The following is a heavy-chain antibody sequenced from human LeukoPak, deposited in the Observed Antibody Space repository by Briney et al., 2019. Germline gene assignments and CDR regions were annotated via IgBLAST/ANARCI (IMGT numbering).Heavy chain of an antibody. CDR3: AKGAGSYSSSWFPEFDY. D-gene: IGHD6-13*01. J-gene: IGHJ4*02. V-gene: IGHV3-9*01. CDR1: GFTFDDYA. Sequence: GGSLRLSCAASGFTFDDYAMHWVRQAPGKGLEWVSGISWNSGSIGYADSVKGRSTISRDNAKNSLYLQMNSLRAEDTALYYCAKGAGSYSSSWFPEFDYWGQGTLVTVSS. CDR2: ISWNSGSI.